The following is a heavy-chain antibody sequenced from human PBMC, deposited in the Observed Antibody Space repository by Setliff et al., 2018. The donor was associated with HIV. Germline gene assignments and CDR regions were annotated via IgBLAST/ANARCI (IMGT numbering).Heavy chain of an antibody. Sequence: GASVKVSCKASGGTFSSYAISWVRQAPGQGLEWMGGIIPIFGTANYAQKFQGRVTITADESTSTAYMELSSLRSEDTAVYYCASYCSGGSCHSAEYFQHWGQGTLVT. V-gene: IGHV1-69*13. CDR1: GGTFSSYA. J-gene: IGHJ1*01. D-gene: IGHD2-15*01. CDR3: ASYCSGGSCHSAEYFQH. CDR2: IIPIFGTA.